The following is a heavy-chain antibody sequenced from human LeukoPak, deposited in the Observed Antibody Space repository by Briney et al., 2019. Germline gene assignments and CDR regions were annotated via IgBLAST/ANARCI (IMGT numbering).Heavy chain of an antibody. D-gene: IGHD6-19*01. V-gene: IGHV4-39*01. CDR3: ARLTVAVAGDFDY. Sequence: SDTLSLTYTVSGGSVRSSLNYWAWIRQPPGKGLEWIGSIYHTGSACYNPSLTSRVTISVDTSENQFSPKVRSVTAADTAVYYCARLTVAVAGDFDYWGQGTLVTVSS. CDR2: IYHTGSA. CDR1: GGSVRSSLNY. J-gene: IGHJ4*02.